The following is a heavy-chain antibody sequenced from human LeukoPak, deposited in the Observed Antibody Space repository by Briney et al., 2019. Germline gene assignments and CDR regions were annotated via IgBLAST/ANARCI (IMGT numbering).Heavy chain of an antibody. CDR1: GFTFSRFG. J-gene: IGHJ4*02. CDR2: IRYEGTEK. V-gene: IGHV3-30*02. CDR3: APRVVVITAPFDY. D-gene: IGHD2-21*01. Sequence: GGSLRLSCAESGFTFSRFGMHGGRQAPGKGRERGAFIRYEGTEKYYADSGKGRFTISRDNSKNTLYLQMNSLSPEDTAVYYCAPRVVVITAPFDYWGQGTLVTVSS.